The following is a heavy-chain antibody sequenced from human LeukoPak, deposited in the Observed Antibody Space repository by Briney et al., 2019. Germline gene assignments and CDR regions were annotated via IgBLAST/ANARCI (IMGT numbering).Heavy chain of an antibody. D-gene: IGHD6-6*01. J-gene: IGHJ4*02. CDR1: GYTFTSYD. CDR3: ARGPYSSSSIDY. V-gene: IGHV1-8*01. Sequence: ASVNVSCKASGYTFTSYDINWVRQAAGQGLEWMGWMNPNSGNTGYAQKFQGRVTMTRNTSISTAYMELSSLRSEDTAVYYCARGPYSSSSIDYWGQGTLVTVSS. CDR2: MNPNSGNT.